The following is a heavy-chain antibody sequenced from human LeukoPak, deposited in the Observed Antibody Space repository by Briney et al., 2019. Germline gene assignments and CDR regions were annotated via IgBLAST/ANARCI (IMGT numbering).Heavy chain of an antibody. Sequence: PSETLSLTCTVSGGSISSHYWSWIRQPPGKGLEWIGYIYYSGSTNYNPSLKSRVTISVDTSKNQFSLKLSSVIAADTAVYYCARCYCSSTSCPANWFDPWGQGTLVTVSS. V-gene: IGHV4-59*11. CDR2: IYYSGST. CDR3: ARCYCSSTSCPANWFDP. CDR1: GGSISSHY. J-gene: IGHJ5*02. D-gene: IGHD2-2*01.